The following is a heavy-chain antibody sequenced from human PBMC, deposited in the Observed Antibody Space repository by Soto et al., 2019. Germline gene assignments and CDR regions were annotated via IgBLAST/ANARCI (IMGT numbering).Heavy chain of an antibody. D-gene: IGHD2-21*02. CDR2: ISAYNGNT. V-gene: IGHV1-18*01. J-gene: IGHJ5*02. CDR1: GYTFTSYD. Sequence: QVQLVQSGAEVKKPGASVKVSCKASGYTFTSYDXXWVRQAPGQGXEWMGWISAYNGNTNYAQKLQGRVTMXTDTXTSTAYMELRGLRSDGTAVDYCARYWGDDPSDWFDPWGQGTLVTVSS. CDR3: ARYWGDDPSDWFDP.